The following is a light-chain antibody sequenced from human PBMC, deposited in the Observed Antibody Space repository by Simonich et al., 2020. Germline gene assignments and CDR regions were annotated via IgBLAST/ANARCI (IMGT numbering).Light chain of an antibody. CDR3: QQYYSTPYT. Sequence: DIVMTQSPDSLAVSLGERATINCKSSPSVLYSSNNKNYLAWYQQKPGQPPKLLIYWAATRESGVPDPFRGSGSGTDFTLTISSLQAEDVAVYYCQQYYSTPYTFGQGTKLEIK. J-gene: IGKJ2*01. CDR2: WAA. V-gene: IGKV4-1*01. CDR1: PSVLYSSNNKNY.